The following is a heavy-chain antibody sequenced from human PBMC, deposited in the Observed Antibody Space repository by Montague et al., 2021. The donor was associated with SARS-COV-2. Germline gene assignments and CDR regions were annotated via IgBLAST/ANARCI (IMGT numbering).Heavy chain of an antibody. V-gene: IGHV4-34*01. D-gene: IGHD3-22*01. CDR3: ASFPSGYYDSSGYHI. CDR2: INHSGST. J-gene: IGHJ4*02. CDR1: GGSFSCYY. Sequence: SETLSLTCAVYGGSFSCYYWSWIRQPPGKGLEWIGEINHSGSTNYNPSLKSRVTISVDTSKNQFSLKLSSVTAADTAVYYCASFPSGYYDSSGYHIWGQGTLVTVSS.